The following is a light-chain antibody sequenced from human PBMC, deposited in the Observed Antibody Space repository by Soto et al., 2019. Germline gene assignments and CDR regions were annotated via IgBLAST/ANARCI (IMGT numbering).Light chain of an antibody. J-gene: IGKJ4*01. V-gene: IGKV1-39*01. CDR1: QSISSY. CDR2: AAS. Sequence: DIQMTQSQSSLSASVGDRVIITCRASQSISSYLNWYQQKPGKAPKLLIYAASSLQSGVPSRFSGSGSGTDFSLTISSLQPEDFATYYCEQSYSTLPLTFGGGTKVEIK. CDR3: EQSYSTLPLT.